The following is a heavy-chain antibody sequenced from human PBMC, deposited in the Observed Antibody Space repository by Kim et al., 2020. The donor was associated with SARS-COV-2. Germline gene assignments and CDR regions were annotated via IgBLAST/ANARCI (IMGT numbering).Heavy chain of an antibody. CDR3: ARDHTSGSYYADY. V-gene: IGHV4-39*07. CDR1: GGSISSSSYY. J-gene: IGHJ4*02. Sequence: SETLSLTCTVSGGSISSSSYYWGWIRQPPGKGLEWIGSIYYSGSTYYNPSLKSRVTISVDTSKNQFSLKLSSVTAADTAVYYCARDHTSGSYYADYWGQGTLVTVSS. D-gene: IGHD1-26*01. CDR2: IYYSGST.